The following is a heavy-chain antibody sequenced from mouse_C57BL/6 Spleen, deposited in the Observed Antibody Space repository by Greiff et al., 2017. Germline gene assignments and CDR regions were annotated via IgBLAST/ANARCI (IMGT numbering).Heavy chain of an antibody. Sequence: DVMLVESGEGLVKPGGSLKLSCAASGFTFSSYAMSWVRQTPEKRLEWVAYISSGGDYIYYADTVKGRFTISRDNARNTLFLQMSSLKSEDTAMYYCTRERDGGFDYWGQGTTLTVSS. CDR2: ISSGGDYI. D-gene: IGHD3-3*01. CDR1: GFTFSSYA. V-gene: IGHV5-9-1*02. CDR3: TRERDGGFDY. J-gene: IGHJ2*01.